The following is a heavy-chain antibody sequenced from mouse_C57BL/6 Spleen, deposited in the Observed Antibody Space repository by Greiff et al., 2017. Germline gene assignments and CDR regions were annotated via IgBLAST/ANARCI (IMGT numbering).Heavy chain of an antibody. Sequence: QVQLKQPGAELVKPGASVKVSCKASGYTFTSYWMHWVKQRPGQGLEWIGRIHPSDSDTNYNQKFKGKATLTVDKSSSTAYMQLSSLTSEDSAVYYCAIAPTVVAPVDYWGQGTTLTVSS. CDR1: GYTFTSYW. CDR2: IHPSDSDT. V-gene: IGHV1-74*01. D-gene: IGHD1-1*01. J-gene: IGHJ2*01. CDR3: AIAPTVVAPVDY.